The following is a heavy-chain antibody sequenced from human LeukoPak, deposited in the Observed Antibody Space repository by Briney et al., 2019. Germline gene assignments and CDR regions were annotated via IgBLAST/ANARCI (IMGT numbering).Heavy chain of an antibody. CDR3: ARQDLHGGYFDY. D-gene: IGHD2-15*01. Sequence: SETLSLTCAAYGGSFSGYYWSWIRQPPGKGLEWIGEINHSGSTNYNPSLKSRVTISVDTSKNQFSLKLSSVTAADTAVYYCARQDLHGGYFDYWGQGTLVTVSS. CDR2: INHSGST. CDR1: GGSFSGYY. J-gene: IGHJ4*02. V-gene: IGHV4-34*01.